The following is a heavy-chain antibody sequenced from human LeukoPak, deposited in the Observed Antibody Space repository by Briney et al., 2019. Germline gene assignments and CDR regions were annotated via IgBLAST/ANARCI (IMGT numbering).Heavy chain of an antibody. D-gene: IGHD2-15*01. J-gene: IGHJ4*02. CDR3: AGWGVIGCSGPTCNHLFDY. CDR1: GYTFTGYY. Sequence: ASMKVSCKSSGYTFTGYYIHWVRQAPGQGLEWMGWINPHSGGTNYAQKFQGRVTMTRDTSISTAYMELSRLRSDDTAVYYCAGWGVIGCSGPTCNHLFDYWGQGTLVTVSS. V-gene: IGHV1-2*02. CDR2: INPHSGGT.